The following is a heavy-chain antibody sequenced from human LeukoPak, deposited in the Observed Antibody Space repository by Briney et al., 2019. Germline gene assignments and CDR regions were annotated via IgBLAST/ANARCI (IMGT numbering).Heavy chain of an antibody. Sequence: GGSLRLSCVASGFTVNSNYMTWVRQAPGKGLEWVSVMFSGGATYFADSVKGRFTISRDDSNNTLSLHMKTLRTDDTAVYYCAKGVGVRGVIPQTLDSWGQGTLVIVSS. CDR1: GFTVNSNY. CDR3: AKGVGVRGVIPQTLDS. CDR2: MFSGGAT. J-gene: IGHJ5*01. D-gene: IGHD3-10*01. V-gene: IGHV3-53*01.